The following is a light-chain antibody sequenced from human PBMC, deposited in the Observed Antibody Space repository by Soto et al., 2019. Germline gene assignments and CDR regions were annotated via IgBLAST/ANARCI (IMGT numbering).Light chain of an antibody. CDR1: QRISSN. V-gene: IGKV3-15*01. CDR3: QQYDTSPYT. J-gene: IGKJ2*01. Sequence: EIVMTQSPATLSVSPGERATLYCKASQRISSNLAWYQQKPGQPPRLLIYGASTRATGIPARFSGSGSGTEFTLTISGLQSEDFALYYCQQYDTSPYTFGQGTKLEIK. CDR2: GAS.